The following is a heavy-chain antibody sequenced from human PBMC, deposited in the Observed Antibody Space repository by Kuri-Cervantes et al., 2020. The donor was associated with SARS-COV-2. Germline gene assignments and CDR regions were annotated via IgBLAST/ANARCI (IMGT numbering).Heavy chain of an antibody. V-gene: IGHV1-18*01. CDR3: ARGFAAAGTIDY. Sequence: ASVNVSCKTSGYNSNVYCVTWVRQAPGQGLGWMGWVSAYGGTPTYSQKFQGRVTFSTDTFTTTSYMELRSLRSDDTAVYYCARGFAAAGTIDYWGQGTLGTVSS. CDR2: VSAYGGTP. CDR1: GYNSNVYC. D-gene: IGHD6-13*01. J-gene: IGHJ4*02.